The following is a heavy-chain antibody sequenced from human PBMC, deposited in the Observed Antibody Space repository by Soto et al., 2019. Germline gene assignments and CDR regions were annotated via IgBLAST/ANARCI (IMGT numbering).Heavy chain of an antibody. CDR2: ITNNGRST. J-gene: IGHJ4*02. Sequence: EVQLVESGGGLVQPGGSLRLSCAASVFTFSSYAMHWVRQAPGKGLEYVSAITNNGRSTYYADSVNGRFTISRDNFKNTLYLQMGSLRPDDMAVYYCASAHNDGYYDYWGQGTLVTVSS. CDR3: ASAHNDGYYDY. D-gene: IGHD1-1*01. V-gene: IGHV3-64*07. CDR1: VFTFSSYA.